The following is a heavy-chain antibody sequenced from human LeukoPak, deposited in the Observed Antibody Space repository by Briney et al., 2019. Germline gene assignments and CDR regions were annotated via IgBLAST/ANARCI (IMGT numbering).Heavy chain of an antibody. CDR1: GYTFTGYY. CDR2: INHNSGGT. CDR3: ATENVLRYFDWLSGAGYYGMDV. V-gene: IGHV1-2*02. D-gene: IGHD3-9*01. Sequence: ASVKDSFKASGYTFTGYYMHWVGQAPGQGGEWMGWINHNSGGTNYAQKFQCSVTMTRNTSISTAYMELSKLRSDDTAVYYCATENVLRYFDWLSGAGYYGMDVWGQGTTVTVSS. J-gene: IGHJ6*02.